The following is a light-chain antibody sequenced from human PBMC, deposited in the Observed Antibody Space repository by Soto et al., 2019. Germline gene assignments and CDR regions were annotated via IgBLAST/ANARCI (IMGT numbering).Light chain of an antibody. CDR2: GAS. V-gene: IGKV3-20*01. CDR3: QQYGSSPLT. Sequence: EIVLTQSPGTLSLSPGERAPLSCRASQSVRSYYLAWYQQKPGQAPRLLIHGASSRAAAIPDRFSGSGSGTDFTLTISRLEPEDFAVYYCQQYGSSPLTFGGGTKVETK. CDR1: QSVRSYY. J-gene: IGKJ4*01.